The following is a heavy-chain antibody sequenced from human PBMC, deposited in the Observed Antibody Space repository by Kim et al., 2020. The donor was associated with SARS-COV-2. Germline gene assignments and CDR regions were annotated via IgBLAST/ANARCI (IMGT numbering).Heavy chain of an antibody. CDR3: ARSGKKKITIFGVVIFDYYGMDV. Sequence: ASVKVSCKASGYTFTSYGISWVRQAPGQGLEWMGWISAYNGNTNYAQKLQGRVTMTTDTSTSTAYMELRSLRSDDTAVYYCARSGKKKITIFGVVIFDYYGMDVGGQGTTVTVSS. D-gene: IGHD3-3*01. CDR1: GYTFTSYG. J-gene: IGHJ6*02. V-gene: IGHV1-18*04. CDR2: ISAYNGNT.